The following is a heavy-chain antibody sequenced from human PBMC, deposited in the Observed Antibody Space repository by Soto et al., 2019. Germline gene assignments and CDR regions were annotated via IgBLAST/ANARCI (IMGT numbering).Heavy chain of an antibody. J-gene: IGHJ6*04. D-gene: IGHD3-10*01. V-gene: IGHV3-74*01. CDR2: IDNAGTDS. Sequence: EVQLVESGGGLVQPGGSLILSCAASGFTLSGRSMHWVRQAPGKGLVWVSGIDNAGTDSTYADSVKGRFTSSRDNAKNMLYLQMNSLRVEDTAVYYCARGWFGPDVWGKGTKVTVSS. CDR1: GFTLSGRS. CDR3: ARGWFGPDV.